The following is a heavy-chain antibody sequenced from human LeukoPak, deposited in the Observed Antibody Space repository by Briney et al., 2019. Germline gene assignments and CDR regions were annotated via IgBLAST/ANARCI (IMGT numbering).Heavy chain of an antibody. CDR3: AKDPGIAVAGTLDY. V-gene: IGHV3-23*01. J-gene: IGHJ4*02. D-gene: IGHD6-19*01. CDR2: ISGSGGST. CDR1: GFTFSSYA. Sequence: PGGSLRLSCAASGFTFSSYAMSWVRQAPGKGLEWVSAISGSGGSTYYADSVKGRFTISRDNSKNTLYPQMNSLRAEDTAVYYCAKDPGIAVAGTLDYWGQGTLVTVSS.